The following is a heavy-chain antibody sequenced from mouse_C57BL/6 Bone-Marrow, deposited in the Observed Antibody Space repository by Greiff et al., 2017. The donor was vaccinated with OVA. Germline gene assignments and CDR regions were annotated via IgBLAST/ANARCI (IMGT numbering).Heavy chain of an antibody. CDR3: AREGGGSKDY. D-gene: IGHD1-1*01. CDR2: ISYDGSN. V-gene: IGHV3-6*01. Sequence: DVKLQESGPGLVKPSQSLSLTCSVTGYSITSGYYWNWIRQFPGNKLEWMGYISYDGSNNYNPSLKNRISITRDTSKNQFFLKLNSVTTEDTATYYCAREGGGSKDYWGQGTTLTVSS. CDR1: GYSITSGYY. J-gene: IGHJ2*01.